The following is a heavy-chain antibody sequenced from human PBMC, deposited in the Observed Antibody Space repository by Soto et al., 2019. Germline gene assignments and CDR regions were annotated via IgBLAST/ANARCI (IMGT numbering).Heavy chain of an antibody. V-gene: IGHV3-7*05. CDR3: SAGRWMVRY. CDR2: VKQDGSEK. Sequence: EVQLVESGGGLVQPGGSLRVSCETSGFSFSDYWMSWVRQSPGKGMEWVANVKQDGSEKNYVDSVKGRFSISRDNASKSVYLQMNSLRGEDTAVYHCSAGRWMVRYWGQGTLVTVSS. J-gene: IGHJ4*02. CDR1: GFSFSDYW. D-gene: IGHD5-18*01.